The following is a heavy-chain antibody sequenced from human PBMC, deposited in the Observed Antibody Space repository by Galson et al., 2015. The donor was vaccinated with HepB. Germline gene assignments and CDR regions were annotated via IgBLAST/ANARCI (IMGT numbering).Heavy chain of an antibody. Sequence: QSGAEVKKPGESLTISCKGSGYTFDTHWISWVRQMPGKGPEWMGRIDPTDSYTNYKPSFQGRVTLSVDNSITTAYLHWSSLEASDTGIYFCARRSDGHKYGSFFYYYGLDVWGQGTTSIVS. D-gene: IGHD5-18*01. CDR3: ARRSDGHKYGSFFYYYGLDV. V-gene: IGHV5-10-1*01. J-gene: IGHJ6*02. CDR2: IDPTDSYT. CDR1: GYTFDTHW.